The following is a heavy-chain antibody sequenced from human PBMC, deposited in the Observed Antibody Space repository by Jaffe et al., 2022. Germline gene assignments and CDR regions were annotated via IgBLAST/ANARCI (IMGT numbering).Heavy chain of an antibody. D-gene: IGHD3-10*01. CDR2: IYTSGST. J-gene: IGHJ4*02. CDR3: ARDGYYYGSAIDY. CDR1: GGSISSGSYY. Sequence: QVQLQESGPGLVKPSQTLSLTCTVSGGSISSGSYYWSWIRQPAGKGLEWIGRIYTSGSTNYNPSLKSRVTISVDTSKNQFSLKLSSVTAADTAVYYCARDGYYYGSAIDYWGQGTLVTVSS. V-gene: IGHV4-61*02.